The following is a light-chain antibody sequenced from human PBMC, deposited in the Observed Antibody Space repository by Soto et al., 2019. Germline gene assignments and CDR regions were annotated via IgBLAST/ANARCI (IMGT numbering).Light chain of an antibody. CDR1: QTIIRY. CDR3: QQSYSTLFT. V-gene: IGKV1-39*01. Sequence: DIQMTQSPSSLSASVGDRVTITCRASQTIIRYLNWYQQKPGRAPNLLIYAASSLQSGVPSRFSGNGSGTDFTLTISSLQPEDFATYYCQQSYSTLFTFGPGTKVDIK. J-gene: IGKJ3*01. CDR2: AAS.